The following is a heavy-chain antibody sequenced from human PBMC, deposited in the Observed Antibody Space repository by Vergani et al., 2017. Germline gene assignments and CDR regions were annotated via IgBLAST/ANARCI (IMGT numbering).Heavy chain of an antibody. CDR2: IIPIFGTA. J-gene: IGHJ3*02. CDR1: GGTFSSYA. V-gene: IGHV1-69*01. D-gene: IGHD2-2*01. Sequence: QVQLVQSGAEVKKPGSSVKVSCKASGGTFSSYAISWVRQAPGQGLEWMGGIIPIFGTANYAQKFQGRVTITADESTSTAYMELSSLRSEDTAVYYCATLTQGVVPAAHDAFDIWGQGTMVTVSS. CDR3: ATLTQGVVPAAHDAFDI.